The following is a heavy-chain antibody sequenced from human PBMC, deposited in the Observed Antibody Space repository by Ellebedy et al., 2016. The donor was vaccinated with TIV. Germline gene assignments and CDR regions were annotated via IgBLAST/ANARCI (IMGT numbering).Heavy chain of an antibody. J-gene: IGHJ4*02. CDR2: ISSTSSYT. CDR3: AGDPSSGNNWYYYLNY. D-gene: IGHD6-13*01. CDR1: GFNFSDYY. V-gene: IGHV3-11*06. Sequence: GESLKISXAASGFNFSDYYMTWIRQAPGKGLQWVSFISSTSSYTNYADSVKGRFTISRDNAKNSLYLQMNSLRDEDTAVYYCAGDPSSGNNWYYYLNYWGQGTLVTVSS.